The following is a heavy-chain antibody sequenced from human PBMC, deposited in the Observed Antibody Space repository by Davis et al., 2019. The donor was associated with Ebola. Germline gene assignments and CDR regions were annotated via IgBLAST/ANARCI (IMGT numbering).Heavy chain of an antibody. D-gene: IGHD3-16*01. V-gene: IGHV1-18*01. CDR1: GGTFSSYA. Sequence: ASVTVSCKASGGTFSSYAISWVRQAPGQGLEWIGWINPYNGDTYYVQKFPGRLTMTTDTFTSTAYLELRSLRSDNTAVYYCARGPTDPSGGWGQGTLVTVSS. J-gene: IGHJ4*02. CDR2: INPYNGDT. CDR3: ARGPTDPSGG.